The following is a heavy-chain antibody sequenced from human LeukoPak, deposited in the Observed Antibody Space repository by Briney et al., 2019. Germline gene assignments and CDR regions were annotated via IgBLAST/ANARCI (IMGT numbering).Heavy chain of an antibody. Sequence: SETLSLTCTVSGGSISSYYWSWIRQPPGKGLEWIGYIYYSGSTYYNPSLKSRVTISVDTSKNQFSLKLSSVTAADTAVYYCASDRALYDSSGYYPEYYFDYWGQGTLVTVSS. V-gene: IGHV4-59*08. J-gene: IGHJ4*02. CDR1: GGSISSYY. CDR2: IYYSGST. CDR3: ASDRALYDSSGYYPEYYFDY. D-gene: IGHD3-22*01.